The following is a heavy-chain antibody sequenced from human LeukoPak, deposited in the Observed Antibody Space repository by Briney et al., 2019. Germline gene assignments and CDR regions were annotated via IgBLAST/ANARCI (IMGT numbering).Heavy chain of an antibody. Sequence: PGGSLRLSCAASGFTFSNYRMSWVRQAPGKGLEWVANMHEDGGDKSYVGSVKGRFTISRDNAKNSLYLQMNRVRVEDTAVYYCARVGTTDWYAWGQGTLVTVSS. CDR2: MHEDGGDK. CDR1: GFTFSNYR. D-gene: IGHD3-9*01. J-gene: IGHJ5*02. CDR3: ARVGTTDWYA. V-gene: IGHV3-7*01.